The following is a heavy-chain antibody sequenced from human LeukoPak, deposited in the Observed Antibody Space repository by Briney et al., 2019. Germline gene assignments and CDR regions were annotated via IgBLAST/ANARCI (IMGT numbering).Heavy chain of an antibody. J-gene: IGHJ4*02. CDR1: GFTFSSYV. CDR3: AKDQPPSLGYCSSTSCFLDY. D-gene: IGHD2-2*01. CDR2: ISGSGGST. V-gene: IGHV3-23*01. Sequence: GGSLRLSCAVSGFTFSSYVMTWVRQVPGKGLEWVSAISGSGGSTYYADSVKGRFTISRDNSKNTLYLQMNSLRAEDTAVYYCAKDQPPSLGYCSSTSCFLDYWGQGTLVTVSS.